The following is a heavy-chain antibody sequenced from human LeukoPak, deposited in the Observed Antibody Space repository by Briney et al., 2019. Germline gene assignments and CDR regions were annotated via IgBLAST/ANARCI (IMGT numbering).Heavy chain of an antibody. J-gene: IGHJ6*02. Sequence: GRSLRLSCAASGFTFSSYGMHWVRQAPGKGLEWAAVISYDGSNKYYADSVKGRFTISRDNSKNTLYLQMNSLRAEDTAVYYCAKSDGYSSSTYYYYGMDVWGQGTTVTVSS. V-gene: IGHV3-30*18. CDR3: AKSDGYSSSTYYYYGMDV. CDR1: GFTFSSYG. CDR2: ISYDGSNK. D-gene: IGHD6-13*01.